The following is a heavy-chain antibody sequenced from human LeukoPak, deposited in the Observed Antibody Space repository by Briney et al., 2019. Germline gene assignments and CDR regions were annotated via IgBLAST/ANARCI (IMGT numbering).Heavy chain of an antibody. CDR2: IWYDVSNK. J-gene: IGHJ6*03. Sequence: PGGSLRLSCAASGFTFSSYGMHWVRQAPGKGLEWVAVIWYDVSNKYYADSVKGRFTISRDNSKNTLYLQMNSLRAEDTAVYYCARAGGPNYYYYYMDVWGKGTTVTVSS. CDR1: GFTFSSYG. V-gene: IGHV3-33*01. CDR3: ARAGGPNYYYYYMDV. D-gene: IGHD4-23*01.